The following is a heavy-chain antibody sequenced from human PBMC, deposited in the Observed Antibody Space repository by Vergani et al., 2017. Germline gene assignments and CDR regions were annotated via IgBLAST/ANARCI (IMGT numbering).Heavy chain of an antibody. V-gene: IGHV1-69*12. CDR3: ARREAYCSSTSCYPNAFDI. Sequence: QVQLVQSGAEVKKPGSSVKVSCKASGGTFSSYAISWVRQAPGQGLEWMGGIIPIFGTANYAQKFQGRVTITADESTSTAYMELSSLRSEDTAVYYCARREAYCSSTSCYPNAFDIWGQGTMVTVSS. CDR1: GGTFSSYA. J-gene: IGHJ3*02. D-gene: IGHD2-2*01. CDR2: IIPIFGTA.